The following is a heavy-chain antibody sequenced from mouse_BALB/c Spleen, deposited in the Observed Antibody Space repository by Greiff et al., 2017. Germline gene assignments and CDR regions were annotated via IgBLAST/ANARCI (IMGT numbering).Heavy chain of an antibody. V-gene: IGHV4-1*02. J-gene: IGHJ1*01. CDR3: ARPHYWYFDV. Sequence: EVKLQESGGGLVQPGGSLKLSCAASGFAFSRYWMSWVRQAPGKGLEWIGEINPDSSTINYTPSLKDKFIISRDNAKNTLYLQMSKVRSEDTALYYCARPHYWYFDVWGAGTTVTVSS. CDR1: GFAFSRYW. CDR2: INPDSSTI.